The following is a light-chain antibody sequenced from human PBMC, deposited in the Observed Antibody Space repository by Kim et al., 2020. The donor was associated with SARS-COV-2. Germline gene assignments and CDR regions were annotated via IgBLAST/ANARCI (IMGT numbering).Light chain of an antibody. CDR1: RLRTYY. V-gene: IGLV3-19*01. CDR2: GKN. Sequence: SSELTQDPAVSVALGQTVRITCQRDRLRTYYATWYQQKPGQAPILVIYGKNTRPSGLPDRFSGSTSGNTASLTITGTQAGDEADYYCNSRDSNDNVGFGG. CDR3: NSRDSNDNVG. J-gene: IGLJ2*01.